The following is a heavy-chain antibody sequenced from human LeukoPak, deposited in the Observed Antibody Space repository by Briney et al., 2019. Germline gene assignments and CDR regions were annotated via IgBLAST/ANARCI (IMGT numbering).Heavy chain of an antibody. J-gene: IGHJ3*02. Sequence: SETLSLTCTVSGGSISTYYWSWIRRPAGKGLEWIGRIYTSGSTTYNPSLESRVTMSVDTSKNQFSLKLSSVTAADTAMYYCARLLYQLDAFDIWGQGTMVTVSS. V-gene: IGHV4-4*07. D-gene: IGHD2-2*01. CDR3: ARLLYQLDAFDI. CDR1: GGSISTYY. CDR2: IYTSGST.